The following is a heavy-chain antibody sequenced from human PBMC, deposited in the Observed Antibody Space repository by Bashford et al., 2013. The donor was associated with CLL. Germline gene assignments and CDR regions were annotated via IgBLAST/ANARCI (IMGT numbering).Heavy chain of an antibody. D-gene: IGHD3-22*01. CDR2: INHSGST. CDR3: ARGPMIVVVINPGEPYYYYYYGMDV. Sequence: SETLVPPPALSMVGPSVVTTGAGSASPHGKGLEWIGEINHSGSTNYNPSLKSRVTISVDTSKNQFSLKLSSVTAADTAVYYCARGPMIVVVINPGEPYYYYYYGMDVWGQGTTVTVSS. J-gene: IGHJ6*02. V-gene: IGHV4-34*01. CDR1: VGPSVVTT.